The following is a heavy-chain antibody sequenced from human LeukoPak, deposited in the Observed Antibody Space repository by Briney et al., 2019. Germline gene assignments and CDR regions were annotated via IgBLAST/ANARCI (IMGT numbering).Heavy chain of an antibody. CDR2: IYYSGST. CDR3: ARGRIVVVPAARNWFDP. D-gene: IGHD2-2*01. CDR1: GGPISSSSYY. J-gene: IGHJ5*02. V-gene: IGHV4-39*01. Sequence: PSETLSLTCTVSGGPISSSSYYWGWIRQPPGKGLEWIGSIYYSGSTYYNPSLKSRVTISVDTSKNQFSLKLSSVTAADTAVYYCARGRIVVVPAARNWFDPWGQGTLVTVSS.